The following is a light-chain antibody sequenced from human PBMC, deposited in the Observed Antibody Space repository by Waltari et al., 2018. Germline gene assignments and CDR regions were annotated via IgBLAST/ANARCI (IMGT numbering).Light chain of an antibody. V-gene: IGKV3-20*01. Sequence: ELVLTQSPGTLSLSPGERATLSCRASQSVSSIYVAWYQQKPGQAPTLLIYGSSIRATRIADRFTASGSGTDFSLTISSLEAEDFAVYYFQQYGGSPPYAFGQGTRLELK. CDR2: GSS. CDR1: QSVSSIY. J-gene: IGKJ2*01. CDR3: QQYGGSPPYA.